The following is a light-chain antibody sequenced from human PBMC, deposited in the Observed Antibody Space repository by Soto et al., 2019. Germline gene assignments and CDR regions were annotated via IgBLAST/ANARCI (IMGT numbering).Light chain of an antibody. CDR2: FAS. J-gene: IGKJ4*01. CDR3: QKYNKWPLT. V-gene: IGKV3-15*01. Sequence: EIVMTQSPATLSVSPGEKATLSCRASQTVSNNLAWYQQKPGQAPRLLIFFASTRATGIPTRLSGSGSGTECTLTISSLQPEDFSVYYCQKYNKWPLTFGGGTKVETK. CDR1: QTVSNN.